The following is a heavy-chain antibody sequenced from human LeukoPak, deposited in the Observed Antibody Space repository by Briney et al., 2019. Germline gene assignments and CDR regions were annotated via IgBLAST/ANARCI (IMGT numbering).Heavy chain of an antibody. CDR1: GGSFSGYY. D-gene: IGHD3-22*01. CDR2: INHGGST. V-gene: IGHV4-34*01. CDR3: ARGVPVIPPRSSSGYSDY. Sequence: SETLSLTCAVYGGSFSGYYWSWIRQPAGKGLEWIGEINHGGSTNYNPSLKSRVTISVDTSKDQFSLKLSSVTAADTAVYYCARGVPVIPPRSSSGYSDYWGQGTLVTVSS. J-gene: IGHJ4*02.